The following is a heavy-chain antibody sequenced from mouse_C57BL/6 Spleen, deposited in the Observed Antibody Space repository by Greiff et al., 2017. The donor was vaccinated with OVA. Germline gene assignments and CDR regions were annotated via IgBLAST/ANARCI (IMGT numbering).Heavy chain of an antibody. D-gene: IGHD1-1*01. CDR1: GYTFTDYE. Sequence: VKLMESGAELVRPGASVTLSCKASGYTFTDYEMHWVKQTPVHGLEWIGAIDPETGGTAYNQKFKGKAILTADKSSSTAYMELRSLTSEDSAVYYCTRKDYGSSYAPFAYWGQGTLVTVSA. CDR2: IDPETGGT. CDR3: TRKDYGSSYAPFAY. V-gene: IGHV1-15*01. J-gene: IGHJ3*01.